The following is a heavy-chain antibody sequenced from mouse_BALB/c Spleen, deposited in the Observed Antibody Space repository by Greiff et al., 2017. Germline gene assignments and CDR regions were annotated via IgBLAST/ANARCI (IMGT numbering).Heavy chain of an antibody. Sequence: EVQRVESGPSLVKPSQTLSLTCSVTGDSITSGYWNWIRKFPGNKLEYMGYISYSGSTYYNPSLKSRISITRDTSKNQYYLQLNSVTTEDTATYYCARSLYDYDLGFDYWGQGTTLTVSS. CDR3: ARSLYDYDLGFDY. J-gene: IGHJ2*01. V-gene: IGHV3-8*02. CDR2: ISYSGST. D-gene: IGHD2-4*01. CDR1: GDSITSGY.